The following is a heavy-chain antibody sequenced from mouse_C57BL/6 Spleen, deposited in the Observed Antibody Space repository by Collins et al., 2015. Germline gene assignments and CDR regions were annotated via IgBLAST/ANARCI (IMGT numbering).Heavy chain of an antibody. V-gene: IGHV1-26*01. CDR1: SYSFTGYY. D-gene: IGHD2-4*01. CDR3: ARDYDYWYFDV. CDR2: INPYNGAT. Sequence: EVQLQQSGPELVKPGASVKISCKASSYSFTGYYMHWVKQSHVKSLEWIGRINPYNGATSYNQNFKDKASLTVDKSSSTAYMELHSLTSEDSAVYYCARDYDYWYFDVWGAGTTVTVSS. J-gene: IGHJ1*01.